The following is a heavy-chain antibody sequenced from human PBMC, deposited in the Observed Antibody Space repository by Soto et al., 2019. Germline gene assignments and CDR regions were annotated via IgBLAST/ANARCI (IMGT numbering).Heavy chain of an antibody. V-gene: IGHV3-30-3*01. CDR3: ARASTPFGSAWPYPFDY. D-gene: IGHD3-3*01. J-gene: IGHJ4*02. CDR1: GFTFSSYA. Sequence: LRLSCAASGFTFSSYAMHWVRQAPGKGLEWVAAMSYDGNNKYHVDSVKGRFTISRDNSRHTLFLQMDTLRVEDTALYYCARASTPFGSAWPYPFDYWGQGTLVTVSS. CDR2: MSYDGNNK.